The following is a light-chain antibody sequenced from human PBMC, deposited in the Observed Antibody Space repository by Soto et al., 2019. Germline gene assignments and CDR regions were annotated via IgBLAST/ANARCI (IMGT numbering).Light chain of an antibody. Sequence: DIQMTQSPSSLSASVGDRFSITCRASQTISSHLNWYQQKPGKAPNLLVYAASSLQSGVPSRFTGSGSGTDFTLTISSLQPEDFATYYCLQDYNYPFTFGGGTKVDI. J-gene: IGKJ4*01. CDR2: AAS. CDR3: LQDYNYPFT. V-gene: IGKV1-39*01. CDR1: QTISSH.